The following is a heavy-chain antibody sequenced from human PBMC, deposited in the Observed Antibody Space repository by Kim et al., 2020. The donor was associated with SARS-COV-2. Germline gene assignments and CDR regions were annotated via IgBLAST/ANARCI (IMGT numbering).Heavy chain of an antibody. CDR1: GGSFSGYY. D-gene: IGHD5-12*01. CDR2: INHSGST. V-gene: IGHV4-34*01. CDR3: ARGGLARGYSGYDGYYYMDV. Sequence: SETLSLTCAVYGGSFSGYYWSWIRQPPGKGLEWIGEINHSGSTNYNPSLKSRVTISVDTSKNQFSLKLSSVTAADTAVYYCARGGLARGYSGYDGYYYMDVWGKGTTVTVSS. J-gene: IGHJ6*03.